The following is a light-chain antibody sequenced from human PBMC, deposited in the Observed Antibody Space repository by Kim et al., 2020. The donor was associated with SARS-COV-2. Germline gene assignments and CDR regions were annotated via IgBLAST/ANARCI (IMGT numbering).Light chain of an antibody. J-gene: IGLJ3*02. CDR3: SSYTSSSSWV. V-gene: IGLV2-14*03. CDR1: CSDVGGYNS. Sequence: GQLFTISCTGTCSDVGGYNSLSCYEHHPPGAPITMFYDVSSRPSGGYNRFSGSKSGTATSLTISVHQAEDEADYYCSSYTSSSSWVFGGGTQLTVL. CDR2: DVS.